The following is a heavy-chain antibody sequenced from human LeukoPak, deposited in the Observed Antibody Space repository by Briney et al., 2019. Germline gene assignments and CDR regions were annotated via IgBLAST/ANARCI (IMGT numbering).Heavy chain of an antibody. J-gene: IGHJ4*02. Sequence: GGSLRLSCAASGLIFSNDWMSWVRQAPGKGLEWVGRIKSKTDGGTTDYAAPVKGRFTISRDDSKNTLYLQMNSLKTEDTAVYYCAANDSWSGSNYWGQGTLVTVSS. V-gene: IGHV3-15*01. CDR2: IKSKTDGGTT. D-gene: IGHD3-3*01. CDR1: GLIFSNDW. CDR3: AANDSWSGSNY.